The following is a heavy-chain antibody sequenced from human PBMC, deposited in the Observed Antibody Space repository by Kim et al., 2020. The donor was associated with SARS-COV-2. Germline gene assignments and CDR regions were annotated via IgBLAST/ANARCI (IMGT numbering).Heavy chain of an antibody. J-gene: IGHJ4*02. Sequence: SETLSLTCTVSGGSISSSSYYWGWIRQPPGKGLEWIGSIYYSGSTYYNPSLKSRVTISVDTSKNQFYLKLSSVTAADTAVYYCASFMVRGVIPDYWGQGTLVTVSS. D-gene: IGHD3-10*01. V-gene: IGHV4-39*07. CDR2: IYYSGST. CDR3: ASFMVRGVIPDY. CDR1: GGSISSSSYY.